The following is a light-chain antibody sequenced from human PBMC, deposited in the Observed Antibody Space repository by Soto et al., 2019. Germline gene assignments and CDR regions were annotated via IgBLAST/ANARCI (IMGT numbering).Light chain of an antibody. CDR1: QSVSSR. J-gene: IGKJ1*01. CDR2: KAS. Sequence: TQSPGTLSLSPGERATLSCRASQSVSSRLAWYQHKPGKAPKLLIYKASSLESGVPSRFSGSGSGTEFTLTISSLQPDDFATYYCQQYNSYSSETFGQGTKVDIK. V-gene: IGKV1-5*03. CDR3: QQYNSYSSET.